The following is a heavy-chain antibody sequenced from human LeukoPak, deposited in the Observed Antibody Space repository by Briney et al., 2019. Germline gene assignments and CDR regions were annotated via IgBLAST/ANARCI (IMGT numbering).Heavy chain of an antibody. Sequence: PSETLSLTCIVSGGSISSYYWSWIRQPPGKGLEWIGYIYYSGSTNYNPSLKSRVTISVDTSKNQFSLKLSSVTAADTAVYYCARDDGSGTFDYWGQGTLVTVSS. J-gene: IGHJ4*02. CDR1: GGSISSYY. V-gene: IGHV4-59*01. D-gene: IGHD6-19*01. CDR2: IYYSGST. CDR3: ARDDGSGTFDY.